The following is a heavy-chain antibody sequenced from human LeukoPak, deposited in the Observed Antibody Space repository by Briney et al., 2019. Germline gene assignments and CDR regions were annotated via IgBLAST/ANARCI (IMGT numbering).Heavy chain of an antibody. Sequence: ASVRLSCKASGYTFTSYGISWVRQAPGQGLEWMGWISAYNGNTNYAQKLQGRVTITKDTSTSTAYMELRSLRSDDTAVYYCATSGGGDYSSSPASGYFQHWGQGTLVTVSS. J-gene: IGHJ1*01. CDR3: ATSGGGDYSSSPASGYFQH. CDR2: ISAYNGNT. V-gene: IGHV1-18*01. CDR1: GYTFTSYG. D-gene: IGHD6-6*01.